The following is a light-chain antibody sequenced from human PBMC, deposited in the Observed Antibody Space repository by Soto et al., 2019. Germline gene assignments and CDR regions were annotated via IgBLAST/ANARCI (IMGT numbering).Light chain of an antibody. J-gene: IGKJ3*01. CDR3: QQRSNWPPLFT. CDR2: DAS. Sequence: EIVLTQSPATLSLSPGERATLSCRASQSVSSYLAWYQQKPGKAPRLLIYDASNRATGIPARFSGSGSGTDFTLTISSLEPEDFAVYYCQQRSNWPPLFTFGPGTKVDI. CDR1: QSVSSY. V-gene: IGKV3-11*01.